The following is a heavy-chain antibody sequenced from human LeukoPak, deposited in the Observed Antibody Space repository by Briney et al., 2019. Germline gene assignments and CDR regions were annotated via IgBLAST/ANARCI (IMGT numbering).Heavy chain of an antibody. D-gene: IGHD3-22*01. Sequence: GGSLRLSCAASGFTFSSYAMSWVRQAPGKGLEWVSAISGSGGSTCYADSVKGRFTISRDNSKNTLYLQMNSLRAEDTAVYYCAKGSGYYPEYFQHWGQGTLVTVSS. CDR2: ISGSGGST. CDR3: AKGSGYYPEYFQH. CDR1: GFTFSSYA. V-gene: IGHV3-23*01. J-gene: IGHJ1*01.